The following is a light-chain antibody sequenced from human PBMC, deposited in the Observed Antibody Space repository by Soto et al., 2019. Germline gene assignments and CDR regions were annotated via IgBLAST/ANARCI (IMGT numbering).Light chain of an antibody. V-gene: IGKV3D-15*01. CDR2: DAS. CDR1: QSVSSS. CDR3: QQYNNWPLT. Sequence: IVGTQTTGALAVSQCGIRILSSRARQSVSSSLAWYRQKAGQAPRLLIYDASTRATGIPASFSGSGSGTEFTLTISSLQSEDFAVYYCQQYNNWPLTFGQGTKVDIK. J-gene: IGKJ1*01.